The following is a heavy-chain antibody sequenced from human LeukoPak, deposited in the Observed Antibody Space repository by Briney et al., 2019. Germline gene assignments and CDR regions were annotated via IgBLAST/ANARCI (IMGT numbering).Heavy chain of an antibody. CDR2: ITGRGDNI. V-gene: IGHV3-23*01. J-gene: IGHJ4*02. CDR3: AKDRRRNVVGVAGPDY. Sequence: GGSLRLSCAASGFTFSNYAMNWVRQATGEGLEWVAGITGRGDNIYYADSVKGRFTISRDNSKDTLYLQMKRLRAEDTAIYYCAKDRRRNVVGVAGPDYWGQGTLVTVSS. D-gene: IGHD1-1*01. CDR1: GFTFSNYA.